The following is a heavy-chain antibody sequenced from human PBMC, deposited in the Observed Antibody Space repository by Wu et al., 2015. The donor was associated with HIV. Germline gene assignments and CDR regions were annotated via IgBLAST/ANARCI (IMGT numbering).Heavy chain of an antibody. CDR1: GYTFIDYY. CDR3: ARPMTATTFDLRN. V-gene: IGHV1-2*02. CDR2: INADSGDT. D-gene: IGHD1-1*01. J-gene: IGHJ4*02. Sequence: QVQLVQSGAEVKKPGASVKVSCKASGYTFIDYYIHWLRLAPGQGLEWMGWINADSGDTNYAQKFQGRVTMTTDTSITTAYMELTSLGSDDTAVYYCARPMTATTFDLRNWGQGTLVTVSS.